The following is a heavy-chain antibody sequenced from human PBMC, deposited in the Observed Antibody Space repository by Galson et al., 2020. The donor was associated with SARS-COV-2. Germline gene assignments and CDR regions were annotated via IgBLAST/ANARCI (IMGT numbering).Heavy chain of an antibody. D-gene: IGHD3-22*01. Sequence: TGGSLRLSCAAYGFTFSSYEMNWVRQAPGKGLEWVSYISSSGSTIYYADSVKGRFTISRDNAKNSLYLQMNILRAEDTAVYYCARRDNYYYDSSGYYGWVDAFDIWGQGTMVTVSS. J-gene: IGHJ3*02. V-gene: IGHV3-48*03. CDR2: ISSSGSTI. CDR3: ARRDNYYYDSSGYYGWVDAFDI. CDR1: GFTFSSYE.